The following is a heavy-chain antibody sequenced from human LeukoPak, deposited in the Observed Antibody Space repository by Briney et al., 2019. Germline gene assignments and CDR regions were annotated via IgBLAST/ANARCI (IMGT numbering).Heavy chain of an antibody. J-gene: IGHJ6*02. D-gene: IGHD3-16*01. V-gene: IGHV3-30*02. CDR1: GFNFMRYG. CDR2: LWSDGSNT. Sequence: GGSLRLSGASSGFNFMRYGLHWVRQAPGKSLDGVAFLWSDGSNTNYADSVKGRFTISRDISKYSFYLQMHSRIAEDHALYYCATDGPHYALDVWGQGTTVTVSS. CDR3: ATDGPHYALDV.